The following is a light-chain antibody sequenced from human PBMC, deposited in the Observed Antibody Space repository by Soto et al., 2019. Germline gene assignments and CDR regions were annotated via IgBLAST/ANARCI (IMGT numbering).Light chain of an antibody. CDR3: QQRSSWPWT. CDR1: QSVGSS. CDR2: DAS. Sequence: EILLTQSPATLSLSPGERATLSCRASQSVGSSLAWYQQKPGQAPRLLIYDASNRATGIPGSFSGSGSGTDFTLTISNLAPEDYAVYYCQQRSSWPWTFGQGAKVEIK. J-gene: IGKJ1*01. V-gene: IGKV3-11*01.